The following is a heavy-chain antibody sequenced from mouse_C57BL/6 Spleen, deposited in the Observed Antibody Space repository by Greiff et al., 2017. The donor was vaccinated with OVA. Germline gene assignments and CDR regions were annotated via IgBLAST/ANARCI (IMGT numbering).Heavy chain of an antibody. CDR2: ISYDGSN. CDR3: ARDLYYGNYPFAY. V-gene: IGHV3-6*01. CDR1: GYSITSGYY. J-gene: IGHJ3*01. D-gene: IGHD2-1*01. Sequence: ESGPGLVKPSQSLSLTCSVTGYSITSGYYWNWIRQFPGNKLEWMGYISYDGSNNYNPSLKNRISITRDTSKNQFFLKLNSVTTEDTATYYCARDLYYGNYPFAYWGQGTLVTVSA.